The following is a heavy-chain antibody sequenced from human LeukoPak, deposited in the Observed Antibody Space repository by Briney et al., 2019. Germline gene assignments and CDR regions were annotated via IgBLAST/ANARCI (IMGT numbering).Heavy chain of an antibody. CDR3: ARAMIQLTPFAFDI. J-gene: IGHJ3*02. D-gene: IGHD5-18*01. CDR2: ISAYNGNT. Sequence: ASVKVSCKASGYTFTSYGISWVRQAPGQGLGWMGWISAYNGNTNYAQKLQGRVTMTTDTSTSTAYMELRSPRSDDTAVYYCARAMIQLTPFAFDIWGQGTMVTVSS. V-gene: IGHV1-18*01. CDR1: GYTFTSYG.